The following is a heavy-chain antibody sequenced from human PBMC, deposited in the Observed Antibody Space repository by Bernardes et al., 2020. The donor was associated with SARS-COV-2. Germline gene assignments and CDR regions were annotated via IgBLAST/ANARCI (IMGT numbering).Heavy chain of an antibody. D-gene: IGHD1-7*01. CDR1: EFTVSSKY. CDR2: IYSGGDT. V-gene: IGHV3-66*01. J-gene: IGHJ4*02. Sequence: VGSLRLSCAASEFTVSSKYMSWVRQAPGKGLEWVSVIYSGGDTYYADSVKGRFTISRDNAKNTLYLRMNSLRAEDTAVYYCANTANWNYAFFDYWGQGTLVTVSS. CDR3: ANTANWNYAFFDY.